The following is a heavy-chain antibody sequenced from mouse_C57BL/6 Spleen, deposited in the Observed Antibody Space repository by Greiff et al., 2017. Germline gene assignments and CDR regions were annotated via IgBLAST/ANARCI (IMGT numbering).Heavy chain of an antibody. CDR2: IDPSDSYT. Sequence: QVQLQQPGAELVKPGASVKLSCKASGYTFTSYWMQWVKQRPGQGLEWIGEIDPSDSYTNYNQKFKGKSTLTVDTSSSTAYMQLSSLTSEDSAVYYCARGGGSYSYFDDWGQGTTLTVSA. V-gene: IGHV1-50*01. D-gene: IGHD1-1*02. J-gene: IGHJ2*01. CDR1: GYTFTSYW. CDR3: ARGGGSYSYFDD.